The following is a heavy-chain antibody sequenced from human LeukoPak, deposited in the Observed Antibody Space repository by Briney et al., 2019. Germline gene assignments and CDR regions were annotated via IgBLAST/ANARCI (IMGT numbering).Heavy chain of an antibody. CDR1: GFSFSSFD. D-gene: IGHD5-12*01. CDR3: TRSLPCRGYSPHDCGAFDI. Sequence: QPGGSLRLSCAASGFSFSSFDMHWVRQATGKGLEWVSVIGTAGDSYYPGSVKGRFTISREIAKNSLYLQMNSLRAGDTAVYYCTRSLPCRGYSPHDCGAFDIWGQGTLVTVSS. V-gene: IGHV3-13*01. CDR2: IGTAGDS. J-gene: IGHJ4*02.